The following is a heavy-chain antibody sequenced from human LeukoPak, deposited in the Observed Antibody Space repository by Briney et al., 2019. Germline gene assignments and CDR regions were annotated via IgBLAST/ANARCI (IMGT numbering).Heavy chain of an antibody. Sequence: GGSLRLSVPAPELTFGNYAMTWFRQAPGKGLNWVGFIRSKAYGGTTEYAASVKGRFTISRDDSKSIAYLQMNSLKTEDTAVYYCSSTAAGKGYWGQGTLVTVSS. D-gene: IGHD6-13*01. V-gene: IGHV3-49*03. CDR1: ELTFGNYA. J-gene: IGHJ4*02. CDR3: SSTAAGKGY. CDR2: IRSKAYGGTT.